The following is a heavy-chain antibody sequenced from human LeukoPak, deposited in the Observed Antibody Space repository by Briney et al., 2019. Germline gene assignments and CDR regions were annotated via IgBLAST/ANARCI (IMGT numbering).Heavy chain of an antibody. CDR1: GFTFSSYW. V-gene: IGHV3-7*01. CDR3: ARVGGYCSGGSCDHFDY. Sequence: GGSLRLSCAASGFTFSSYWMNWVRQAPGKGLEWVANINQDGSEKYYVDSVKGRFTISRDNAKNSLYLQMNSLRAEDTAVYYCARVGGYCSGGSCDHFDYWGQGTLVTVSS. CDR2: INQDGSEK. D-gene: IGHD2-15*01. J-gene: IGHJ4*02.